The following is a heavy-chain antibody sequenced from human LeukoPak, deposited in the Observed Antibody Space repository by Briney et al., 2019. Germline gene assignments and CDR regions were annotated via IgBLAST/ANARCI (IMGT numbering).Heavy chain of an antibody. V-gene: IGHV1-24*01. CDR2: FDPLDGQT. CDR3: ATSQASTELRRYWTSDY. CDR1: AYTPTELS. D-gene: IGHD3/OR15-3a*01. J-gene: IGHJ4*02. Sequence: ASVTASSLLSAYTPTELSMHCVRPPPGKWSEWMGCFDPLDGQTIYAEQFQGSVTMTEDTSTETAYMELSSLRSADTAVYYCATSQASTELRRYWTSDYWGQGTLVTVSS.